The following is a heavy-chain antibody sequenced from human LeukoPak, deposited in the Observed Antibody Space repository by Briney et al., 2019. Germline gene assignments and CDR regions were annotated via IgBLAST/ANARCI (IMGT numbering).Heavy chain of an antibody. J-gene: IGHJ4*02. CDR2: IYNSGST. V-gene: IGHV4-4*07. CDR1: GTSISSYY. CDR3: ARDGRTYYDSERLSN. Sequence: PSETLSLTCTVSGTSISSYYWSWIRQPAGKGLEWIGRIYNSGSTNYNPALKRRVTMSVDTSKNQLSLKLRSVTAADTAVYYCARDGRTYYDSERLSNWGQGTLVTVSS. D-gene: IGHD3-22*01.